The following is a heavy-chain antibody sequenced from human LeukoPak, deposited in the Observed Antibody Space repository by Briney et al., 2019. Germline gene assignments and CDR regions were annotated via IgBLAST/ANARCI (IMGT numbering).Heavy chain of an antibody. Sequence: PGGSLRLSCAVSGFTFDDYAMHWVRQVPGKGLEWVSGINWNSDSIGYADSVKGRFTISRDNSKNTLYLQMNSLRAEDTAVYYCAKVLDVSVPAAVLVFDYWGQGALVTVSS. D-gene: IGHD2-2*02. V-gene: IGHV3-9*01. CDR2: INWNSDSI. CDR1: GFTFDDYA. CDR3: AKVLDVSVPAAVLVFDY. J-gene: IGHJ4*02.